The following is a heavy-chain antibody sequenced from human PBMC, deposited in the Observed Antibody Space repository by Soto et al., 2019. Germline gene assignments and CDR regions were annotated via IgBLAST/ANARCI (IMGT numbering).Heavy chain of an antibody. CDR3: AKDEWYSSGPFDY. D-gene: IGHD6-19*01. J-gene: IGHJ4*02. Sequence: PGGSLRLSCAASGFTFSSYGMHWVRQAPGKGLEWVAVISYDGSNKYYADSVKGRFTISRDNSKNTLYLQMNSLRAEDTAVYYCAKDEWYSSGPFDYWGQGTLVTVSS. CDR1: GFTFSSYG. V-gene: IGHV3-30*18. CDR2: ISYDGSNK.